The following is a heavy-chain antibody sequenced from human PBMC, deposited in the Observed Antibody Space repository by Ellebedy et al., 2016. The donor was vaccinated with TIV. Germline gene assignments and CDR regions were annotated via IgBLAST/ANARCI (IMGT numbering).Heavy chain of an antibody. CDR3: AKGGWAEN. D-gene: IGHD6-19*01. CDR1: GFTFTSHG. V-gene: IGHV3-23*01. J-gene: IGHJ4*02. CDR2: IDSGGDT. Sequence: GESLKISCAASGFTFTSHGMSWVRQAPGKGLEWVSKIDSGGDTSYADSVKGRFTISRDNSKNTLYLKMNSLRAEDTAVYYCAKGGWAENWGQGTLVTVSS.